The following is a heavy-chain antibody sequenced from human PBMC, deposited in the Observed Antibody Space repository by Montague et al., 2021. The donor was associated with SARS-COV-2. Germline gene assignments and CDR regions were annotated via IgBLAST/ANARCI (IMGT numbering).Heavy chain of an antibody. CDR3: ARQRKATVVTDLLFDY. CDR2: INQSGST. CDR1: GGSFGDYF. D-gene: IGHD4-23*01. J-gene: IGHJ4*02. Sequence: SETLSLTCAVYGGSFGDYFWSWIRQPPGKGLEWIGDINQSGSTKCIPSLKSRVTISVDTSKNQFSLKLSSVTAADTAVYYCARQRKATVVTDLLFDYWGQGTLVTVSS. V-gene: IGHV4-34*01.